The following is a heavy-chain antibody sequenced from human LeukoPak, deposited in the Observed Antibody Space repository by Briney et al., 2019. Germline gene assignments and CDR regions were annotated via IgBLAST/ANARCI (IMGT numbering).Heavy chain of an antibody. CDR1: GYTFTSNY. CDR2: IYSRDGST. Sequence: ASVKVSCKASGYTFTSNYTHWVRQAPGQGLEWMGMIYSRDGSTSYAQKFQGRVTVTRDTSTSTVHMELSGLRSEDTAVYYCARDQEGFDYWGQGTLVTVSS. CDR3: ARDQEGFDY. J-gene: IGHJ4*02. V-gene: IGHV1-46*01.